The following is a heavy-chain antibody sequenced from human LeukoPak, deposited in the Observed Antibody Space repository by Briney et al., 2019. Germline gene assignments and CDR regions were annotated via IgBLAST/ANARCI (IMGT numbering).Heavy chain of an antibody. CDR1: GFTFSNYA. J-gene: IGHJ6*02. Sequence: QTGGSLRLSCAASGFTFSNYAMSWVRQAPGKGLEWVSTISDSGSSTYYADSVKGRFTISRDNSKNTLYLQMNSLRVEDTAIHYCAKVPYSDYGSGRLPFMDVWGQGTTVAVSS. CDR2: ISDSGSST. V-gene: IGHV3-23*01. CDR3: AKVPYSDYGSGRLPFMDV. D-gene: IGHD3-10*01.